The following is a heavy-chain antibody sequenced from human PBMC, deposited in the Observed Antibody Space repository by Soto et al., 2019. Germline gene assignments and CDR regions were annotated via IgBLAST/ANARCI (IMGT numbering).Heavy chain of an antibody. CDR2: ISGFNGNT. V-gene: IGHV1-18*01. J-gene: IGHJ3*01. CDR1: GYTFSTYY. D-gene: IGHD6-25*01. CDR3: ARDDAISGRARAFDG. Sequence: QVRLVQSGTVVTEPGASVKVSCKASGYTFSTYYISWVRQAPGQGLQWLGWISGFNGNTFSPQEVQDRVVMTMDTSTTTAYMEWTSRRAADTAVYCCARDDAISGRARAFDGWGQGTLVLVSS.